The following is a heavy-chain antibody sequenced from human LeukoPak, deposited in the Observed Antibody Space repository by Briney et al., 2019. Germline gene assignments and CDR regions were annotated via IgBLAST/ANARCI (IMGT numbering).Heavy chain of an antibody. Sequence: PSETLSLTCTVSGGSISSSSYYWGWIRQPPGKGLEWIGSIYYSGSTYYNPSLKSRVTISVDTSKNQFSLKLSSVTAADTAVYYCARHSYYGSGSSSFDYWGQGTLVTVSS. CDR2: IYYSGST. J-gene: IGHJ4*02. V-gene: IGHV4-39*01. CDR1: GGSISSSSYY. D-gene: IGHD3-10*01. CDR3: ARHSYYGSGSSSFDY.